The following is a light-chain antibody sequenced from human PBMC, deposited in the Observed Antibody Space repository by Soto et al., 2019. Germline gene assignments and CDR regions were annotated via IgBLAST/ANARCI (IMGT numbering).Light chain of an antibody. V-gene: IGKV1-5*01. CDR2: DAS. J-gene: IGKJ2*01. Sequence: DIQMTQSPSTLSASVGDRVTISCRASQTISTWLAWFQQKPGKAPKILIYDASSLQTGVPSRFSGSGSGTEFTLTITSLQPDDFAIYYCQQYSSYSYTFGQGTRLEIK. CDR3: QQYSSYSYT. CDR1: QTISTW.